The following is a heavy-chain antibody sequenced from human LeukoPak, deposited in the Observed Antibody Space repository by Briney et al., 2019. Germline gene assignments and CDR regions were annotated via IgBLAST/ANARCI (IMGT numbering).Heavy chain of an antibody. D-gene: IGHD4-17*01. CDR1: GFTFSSYA. V-gene: IGHV3-23*01. Sequence: GGSLRLSCAASGFTFSSYAMSWVRQAPGKGLEWVSAISGSGGTIYYADSVKGRFTISRDNSKNTLYLQMDSLRAEDTAVYYCARVVDHDYGDYYLDYWGQGTLVTVSS. CDR2: ISGSGGTI. CDR3: ARVVDHDYGDYYLDY. J-gene: IGHJ4*02.